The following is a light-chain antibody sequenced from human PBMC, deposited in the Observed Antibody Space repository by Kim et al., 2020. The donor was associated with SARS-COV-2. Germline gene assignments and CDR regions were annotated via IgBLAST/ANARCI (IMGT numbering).Light chain of an antibody. V-gene: IGLV10-54*01. J-gene: IGLJ3*02. Sequence: RKTATLTCTGNNKNVGNQGAAWLQQHQGHPPKLLSYRDNNRPSGISERLSASRSGNTASLTITGLQPEDEADYYCSAWDSNLSAWVFGGGTQLTVL. CDR3: SAWDSNLSAWV. CDR1: NKNVGNQG. CDR2: RDN.